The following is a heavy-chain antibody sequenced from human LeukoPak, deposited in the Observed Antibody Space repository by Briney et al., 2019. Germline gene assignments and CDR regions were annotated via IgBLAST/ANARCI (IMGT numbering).Heavy chain of an antibody. CDR2: ISGSGDST. J-gene: IGHJ4*02. D-gene: IGHD7-27*01. V-gene: IGHV3-23*01. CDR3: QPGETTLDY. Sequence: GGSLRLSCAASGFTFSSYAMSWVRQAPGKGLEWVSAISGSGDSTYYADSVKGRFTISRDNSKNTLCLQMNSLRAEDTAVYYCQPGETTLDYWGQGTLVTVSS. CDR1: GFTFSSYA.